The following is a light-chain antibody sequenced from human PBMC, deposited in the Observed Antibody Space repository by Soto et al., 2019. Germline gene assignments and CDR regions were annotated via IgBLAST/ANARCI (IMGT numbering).Light chain of an antibody. CDR1: QAIGTD. CDR3: HQFHNYPPIT. CDR2: KAS. Sequence: IQMTQSPSSLSASFGDRVTITCRASQAIGTDLGWYQQKPGKAPKRLIYKASTLKSGVPSRFSGSGSGTEFTLTISSLQPDDFATYYCHQFHNYPPITFGQGTRLEIK. J-gene: IGKJ5*01. V-gene: IGKV1-17*01.